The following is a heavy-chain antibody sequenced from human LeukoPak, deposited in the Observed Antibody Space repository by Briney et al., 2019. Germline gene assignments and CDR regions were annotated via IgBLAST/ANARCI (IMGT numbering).Heavy chain of an antibody. V-gene: IGHV4-4*07. Sequence: SETLSLTCTVSGGSISSYYWSWIRQPAGKGLEWIGRIYTSGSTNYNPSLKSRVTMSVDTSKNQFSLKLSSVTAADTAVYYCARGGDGSGSHYGAYYYYMDVWGKGTTVTISS. CDR2: IYTSGST. D-gene: IGHD3-10*01. CDR3: ARGGDGSGSHYGAYYYYMDV. CDR1: GGSISSYY. J-gene: IGHJ6*03.